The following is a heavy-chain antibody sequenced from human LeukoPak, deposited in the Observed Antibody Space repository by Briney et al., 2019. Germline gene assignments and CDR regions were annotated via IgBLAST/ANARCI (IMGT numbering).Heavy chain of an antibody. CDR2: ISSGGDII. CDR3: ARNLGDC. V-gene: IGHV3-11*01. J-gene: IGHJ4*02. D-gene: IGHD3-16*01. Sequence: PGGSLRLSCAASGFTFSDYQMTWTRQAPGKGLEWVSSISSGGDIIYYADSVKGRFTISRDNGKNSLYLQMNSLRAEDTAVYYCARNLGDCWGQGTLVTVSS. CDR1: GFTFSDYQ.